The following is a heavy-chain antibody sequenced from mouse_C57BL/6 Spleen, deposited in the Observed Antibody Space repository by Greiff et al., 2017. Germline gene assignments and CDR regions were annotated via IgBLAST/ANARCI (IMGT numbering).Heavy chain of an antibody. CDR2: IYPRSGNT. CDR1: GYTFTSYG. Sequence: VQVVESGPELARPGASVKMSCKASGYTFTSYGISWVKQRTGQGLEWIGEIYPRSGNTYYNEKFKGKATLTADKSSSTAYMRLRSLTSEDSAVYFCARSGTTVVADYWGQGTTLTVSS. J-gene: IGHJ2*01. D-gene: IGHD1-1*01. V-gene: IGHV1-81*01. CDR3: ARSGTTVVADY.